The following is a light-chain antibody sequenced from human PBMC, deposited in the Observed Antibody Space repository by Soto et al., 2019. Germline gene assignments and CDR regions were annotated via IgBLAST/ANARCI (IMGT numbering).Light chain of an antibody. CDR2: EVS. CDR1: SSDVGGYNY. J-gene: IGLJ1*01. Sequence: QSALTQPASVSGSPGQSITISCTGTSSDVGGYNYVSWYQQHPGKAPKLMIYEVSNRPSGVSNRFSGSKSGNTASLTISGLKAEDEADYYCSSYTSSSTPYVFGTGTQLTVL. V-gene: IGLV2-14*01. CDR3: SSYTSSSTPYV.